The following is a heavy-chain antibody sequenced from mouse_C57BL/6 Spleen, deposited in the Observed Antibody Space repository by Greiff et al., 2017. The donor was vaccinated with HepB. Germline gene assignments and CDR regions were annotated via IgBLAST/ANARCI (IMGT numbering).Heavy chain of an antibody. V-gene: IGHV1-26*01. J-gene: IGHJ2*01. CDR3: AREGSYYGFFDY. CDR2: INPNNGGT. CDR1: GYTFTDYY. D-gene: IGHD2-1*01. Sequence: VQLQQSGPELVKPGASVKISCKASGYTFTDYYMNWVKQSHGKSLEWIGDINPNNGGTSYNQKFKGKATLTVDKSSSTAYMELRSLTSEDSAVYYCAREGSYYGFFDYWGQGTTLTVSS.